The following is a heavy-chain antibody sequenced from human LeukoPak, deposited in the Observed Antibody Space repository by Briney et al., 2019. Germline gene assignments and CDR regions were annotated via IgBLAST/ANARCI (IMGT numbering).Heavy chain of an antibody. Sequence: ASVKVSCKASGYTFTSYGISWVRQAPGQGLEWMGWISAYNGNTNYAQKLQGRVTMTTDTSTSTAYMELRSLRSDDTAVYYCARDPVSGYSSSWYRPSYYYYGMDVWGQGTTVTVSS. J-gene: IGHJ6*02. V-gene: IGHV1-18*01. CDR3: ARDPVSGYSSSWYRPSYYYYGMDV. D-gene: IGHD6-13*01. CDR1: GYTFTSYG. CDR2: ISAYNGNT.